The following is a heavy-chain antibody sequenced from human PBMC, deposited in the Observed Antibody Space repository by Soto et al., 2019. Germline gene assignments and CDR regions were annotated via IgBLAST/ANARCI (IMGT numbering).Heavy chain of an antibody. CDR3: AREIVTAGVNNYFDX. CDR2: VYNTGDT. Sequence: LSLTCGVSGCTVASSHWWSWVRQSPGGGLEWIGKVYNTGDTNFNPSLQSRVTISVDKSNNQFSLRLNSLTAADTAVYFCAREIVTAGVNNYFDXWGPGTLVTVSX. CDR1: GCTVASSHW. J-gene: IGHJ5*02. D-gene: IGHD2-21*02. V-gene: IGHV4-4*01.